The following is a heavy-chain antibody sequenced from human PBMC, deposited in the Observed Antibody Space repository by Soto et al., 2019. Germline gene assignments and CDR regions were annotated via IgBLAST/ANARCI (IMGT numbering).Heavy chain of an antibody. CDR1: GFTFSSYA. J-gene: IGHJ6*02. CDR2: ISGSGGST. V-gene: IGHV3-23*01. D-gene: IGHD3-3*01. CDR3: AKDGRAYYDFWSGYYSSYYYYYGMDV. Sequence: EVQLLESGGGLVQPGGSLRLSCAASGFTFSSYAMSWVRQAPGKGLEWVSAISGSGGSTYYADSVKGRFTISRDNSKNTRYLQMNSLRAEDTAVYYCAKDGRAYYDFWSGYYSSYYYYYGMDVWGQGTTVTVSS.